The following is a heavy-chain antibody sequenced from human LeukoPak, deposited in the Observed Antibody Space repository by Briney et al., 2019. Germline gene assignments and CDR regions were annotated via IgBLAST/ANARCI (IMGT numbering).Heavy chain of an antibody. CDR1: GYTFSGYS. D-gene: IGHD1-20*01. J-gene: IGHJ4*02. V-gene: IGHV1-2*06. CDR2: INPNSGVT. CDR3: ARDASNWSAFDY. Sequence: GASVKVSCKASGYTFSGYSMHWVRQAPGQGLECMGRINPNSGVTYYAQKFQGRVTMTSDTSITTAYMELSSLTSDDTATYYCARDASNWSAFDYWGQGTLVIVSS.